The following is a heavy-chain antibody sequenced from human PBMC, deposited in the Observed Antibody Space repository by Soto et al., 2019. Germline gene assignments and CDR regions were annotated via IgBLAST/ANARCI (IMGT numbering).Heavy chain of an antibody. V-gene: IGHV4-59*01. J-gene: IGHJ3*02. Sequence: PSETLSLTCTVSGGSISSYYWSWIRQPPGKGLEWIGYTYYSGSTNYNPSLKSRVTISVDTSKNQFSLKLSSVTAADTAVYYCARGAQRYDILTGYYFDAFDIWGQGTMVTVSS. CDR1: GGSISSYY. CDR3: ARGAQRYDILTGYYFDAFDI. D-gene: IGHD3-9*01. CDR2: TYYSGST.